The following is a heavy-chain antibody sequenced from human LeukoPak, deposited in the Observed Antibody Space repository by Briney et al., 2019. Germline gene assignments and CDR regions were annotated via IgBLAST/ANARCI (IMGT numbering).Heavy chain of an antibody. J-gene: IGHJ4*02. CDR1: AFTFSNYV. CDR2: IGGSGGST. CDR3: AKEAITYYYDSSGLY. V-gene: IGHV3-23*01. Sequence: GSLRLSCAASAFTFSNYVMSWVRQAPGKGLEWVSAIGGSGGSTYYADSVKGRFTISRDNSKKTLYLQMNSLRAEDTAVYYCAKEAITYYYDSSGLYWGQGTLVTVSS. D-gene: IGHD3-22*01.